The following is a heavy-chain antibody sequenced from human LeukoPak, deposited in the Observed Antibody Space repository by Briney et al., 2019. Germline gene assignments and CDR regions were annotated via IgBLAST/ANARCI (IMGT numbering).Heavy chain of an antibody. Sequence: GASVKVSCKASGYTFTSYAMHWVRQAPGQRLEWMGWINAGNGNTKYSQKFQGRVTITRDTSASTAYMELSSLRSEDTAVYYCARGSYQLDRLCDYWGQGTLVTVPS. D-gene: IGHD2-2*01. J-gene: IGHJ4*02. CDR3: ARGSYQLDRLCDY. V-gene: IGHV1-3*01. CDR1: GYTFTSYA. CDR2: INAGNGNT.